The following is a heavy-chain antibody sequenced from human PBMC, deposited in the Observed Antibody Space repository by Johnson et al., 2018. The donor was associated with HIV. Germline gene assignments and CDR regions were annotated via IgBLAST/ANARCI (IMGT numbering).Heavy chain of an antibody. CDR3: ARDVTAGDDAFDI. J-gene: IGHJ3*02. V-gene: IGHV3-66*02. Sequence: VQLVESGGGVVQPGRSLRLSCVASGFTVRSNYMSWVRQAPGKGLEWVSVIYSGGRSYYADSVKGRLTLSRYNSNNTLYLQMHSLRAEDTAVSYCARDVTAGDDAFDIWDQGTMVTVSS. D-gene: IGHD1-1*01. CDR1: GFTVRSNY. CDR2: IYSGGRS.